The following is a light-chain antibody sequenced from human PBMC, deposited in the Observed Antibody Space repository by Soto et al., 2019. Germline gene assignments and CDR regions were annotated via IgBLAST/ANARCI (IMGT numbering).Light chain of an antibody. CDR2: DVR. J-gene: IGLJ2*01. CDR1: SSDVGGYNY. Sequence: QSVLTQPASVSGSPGQSVTISCTGTSSDVGGYNYVSWYQQHPGRAPKVIIYDVRNRPSGVSDRFSGSKSGNTASLTISGLQAEDEADYYCSSYTTRNTLVFGGGTKLTV. CDR3: SSYTTRNTLV. V-gene: IGLV2-14*03.